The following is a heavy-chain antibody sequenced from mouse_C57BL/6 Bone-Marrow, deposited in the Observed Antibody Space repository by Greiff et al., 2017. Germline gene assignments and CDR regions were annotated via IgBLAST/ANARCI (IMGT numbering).Heavy chain of an antibody. D-gene: IGHD2-5*01. V-gene: IGHV5-6*01. Sequence: EVKLMESGGDLVKPGGSLKLSCAASGFTFSSYGMSWVRQTPDKRLEWVATISSGGSYTYYPDSVKGRFTISRDNAKNTLYLQMSSLKSEDTAMYYCARETTIVTTGFYWYFDVWGTGTTVTVSS. CDR1: GFTFSSYG. J-gene: IGHJ1*03. CDR3: ARETTIVTTGFYWYFDV. CDR2: ISSGGSYT.